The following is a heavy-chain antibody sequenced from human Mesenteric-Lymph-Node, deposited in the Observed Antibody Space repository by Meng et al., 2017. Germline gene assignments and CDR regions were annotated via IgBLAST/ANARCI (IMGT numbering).Heavy chain of an antibody. J-gene: IGHJ4*02. D-gene: IGHD4-17*01. V-gene: IGHV4-30-4*01. Sequence: QVQLQESGPGRVKPSQPRSLTCTVSGGSISSGDYYWSWIRQPPGKGLEWIGYIYYSGSTYYNPSLKSRVTISVDTSKNQFSLKLSSVTAADTAVYYCARVRDYGDIGYWGQGTLVTVSS. CDR1: GGSISSGDYY. CDR2: IYYSGST. CDR3: ARVRDYGDIGY.